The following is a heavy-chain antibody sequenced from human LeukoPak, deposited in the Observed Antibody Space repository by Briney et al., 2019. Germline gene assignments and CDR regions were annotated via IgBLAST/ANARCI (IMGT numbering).Heavy chain of an antibody. D-gene: IGHD3-3*01. V-gene: IGHV3-11*01. CDR2: ISSRGNTI. Sequence: PGGSLRLSCAASGFTFSDYFMTWIRQAPGKGLEWVSYISSRGNTIYYADSVKGRFTISRDNSKNTLYLQMNSLRAEDTAVYYCAKDLSITIFGVVIIYFDYWGQGTLVTVSS. CDR1: GFTFSDYF. J-gene: IGHJ4*02. CDR3: AKDLSITIFGVVIIYFDY.